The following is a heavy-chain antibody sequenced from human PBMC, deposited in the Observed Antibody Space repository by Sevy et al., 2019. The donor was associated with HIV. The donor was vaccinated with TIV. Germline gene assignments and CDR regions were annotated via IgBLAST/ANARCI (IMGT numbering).Heavy chain of an antibody. J-gene: IGHJ2*01. CDR2: ISWNSASV. D-gene: IGHD5-18*01. CDR3: AKVPGYSYGLALWYFDL. CDR1: GFTFDHHA. V-gene: IGHV3-9*01. Sequence: GGSLRLSCAASGFTFDHHAMHWVRQTPGKGLEWVSGISWNSASVAYADSVKGQFTISRDNAKKSLYLQMNSLRSEDTALYYCAKVPGYSYGLALWYFDLWGRGTLVTVSS.